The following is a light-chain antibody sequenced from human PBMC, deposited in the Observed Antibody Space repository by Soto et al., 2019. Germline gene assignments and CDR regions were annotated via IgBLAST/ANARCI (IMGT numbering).Light chain of an antibody. Sequence: DIVMTQSPDSLAVLLGERATINCKSSQSVLYSSNNKNYLAWYQQKPGQPPKLLIYWASTRESGVPDRFSGSGSGTDFTLTISSLLAEDVAVYYCQQYYSTPNTFGQGTKLEIK. J-gene: IGKJ2*01. V-gene: IGKV4-1*01. CDR3: QQYYSTPNT. CDR2: WAS. CDR1: QSVLYSSNNKNY.